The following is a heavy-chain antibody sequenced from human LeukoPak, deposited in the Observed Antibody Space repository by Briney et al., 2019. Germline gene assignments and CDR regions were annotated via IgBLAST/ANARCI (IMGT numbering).Heavy chain of an antibody. V-gene: IGHV1-18*01. CDR3: ARGAMTTVTTYLDY. Sequence: GASVKVSCKASGYTSTSYGISWVRQAPGQGLEWMGWISAYNGNTNYAQKLQGRVTMTTDTSTSTAYMELRSLRSDDTAVYYCARGAMTTVTTYLDYWGQGTLVTVSS. CDR1: GYTSTSYG. D-gene: IGHD4-11*01. CDR2: ISAYNGNT. J-gene: IGHJ4*02.